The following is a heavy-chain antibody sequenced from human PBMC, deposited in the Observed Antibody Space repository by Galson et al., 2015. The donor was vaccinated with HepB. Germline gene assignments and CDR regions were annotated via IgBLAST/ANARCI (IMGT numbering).Heavy chain of an antibody. CDR2: IWNDGSDK. Sequence: SLRLSCAASGFTFSRYGVHWVRQAPGQGLEWMAVIWNDGSDKFYADSVKGRCTISRDNFKNTLYLQINSLRAEDTAVYFCARGQSTRSRTYYHYPLDVWGQGTTVTVSS. CDR3: ARGQSTRSRTYYHYPLDV. V-gene: IGHV3-33*01. D-gene: IGHD5-24*01. J-gene: IGHJ6*02. CDR1: GFTFSRYG.